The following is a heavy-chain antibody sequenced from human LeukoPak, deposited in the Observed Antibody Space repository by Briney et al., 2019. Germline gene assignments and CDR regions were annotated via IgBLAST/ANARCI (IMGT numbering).Heavy chain of an antibody. D-gene: IGHD3-10*01. CDR1: DYTFTAYG. J-gene: IGHJ4*02. CDR2: ISTYNDNT. V-gene: IGHV1-18*01. CDR3: AREGRGDRAYFDY. Sequence: ASVKVSCKASDYTFTAYGISWVRQAPGQGLEWMGWISTYNDNTNYAKKFQGRVTMTTDTSTTTAYMELRSLRSDDAAVYYCAREGRGDRAYFDYWGQGTLVTVSS.